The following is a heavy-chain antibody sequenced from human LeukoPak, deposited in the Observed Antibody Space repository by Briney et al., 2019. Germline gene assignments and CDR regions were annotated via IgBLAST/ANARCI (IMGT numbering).Heavy chain of an antibody. CDR1: GFTFSSFA. CDR2: ISGSGSST. J-gene: IGHJ4*02. D-gene: IGHD3-10*01. V-gene: IGHV3-23*01. CDR3: AREAGTRNYFDY. Sequence: GGSLRLSCAASGFTFSSFAMSWVRQAPGKGLEWVSTISGSGSSTYYADSVKGRFTISRDNSKNTLYLQMNSLRPEDTAVYYCAREAGTRNYFDYWGQGTLVTVSS.